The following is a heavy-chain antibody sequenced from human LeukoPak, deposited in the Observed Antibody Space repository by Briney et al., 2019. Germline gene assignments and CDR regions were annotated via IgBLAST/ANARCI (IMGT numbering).Heavy chain of an antibody. Sequence: GGSLRLSCAASGFTFSSYSMNWVRQAPGMGLEWVSSISSSSSYIYYADSVKGRFTIPRDNAKNSLYLQMNSLRAEDTAVYYCARDGGEMATIRRFDYWGQGTLVTVSS. CDR2: ISSSSSYI. CDR3: ARDGGEMATIRRFDY. V-gene: IGHV3-21*01. D-gene: IGHD5-24*01. J-gene: IGHJ4*02. CDR1: GFTFSSYS.